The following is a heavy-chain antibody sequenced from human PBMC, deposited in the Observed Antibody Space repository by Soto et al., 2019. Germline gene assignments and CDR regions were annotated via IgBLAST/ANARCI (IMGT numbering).Heavy chain of an antibody. V-gene: IGHV3-7*01. CDR2: INQDGSET. CDR3: ARALVNGGDY. Sequence: PGGSLRLSCGTSGFIFSAHWMAWVRQAPGKGLEWVANINQDGSETNFVDSVKGRFTISRDNARNSVYLQMNRLRAEDTAVYYCARALVNGGDYWGQGTRVTVSS. D-gene: IGHD2-8*02. CDR1: GFIFSAHW. J-gene: IGHJ4*02.